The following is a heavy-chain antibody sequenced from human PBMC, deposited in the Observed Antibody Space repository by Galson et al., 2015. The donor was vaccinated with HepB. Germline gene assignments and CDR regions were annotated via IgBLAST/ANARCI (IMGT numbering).Heavy chain of an antibody. J-gene: IGHJ4*02. V-gene: IGHV3-30*04. Sequence: SLRLSCAASGFTFSSYSMHWVRQAPGKGLEWLAVISPDESNKYYRDSVKGRFTISRDNSENTLNLQMNSLRTEDTAVYYCARGHESGSFLIDYWGQGTLVTVSS. CDR1: GFTFSSYS. D-gene: IGHD3-10*01. CDR2: ISPDESNK. CDR3: ARGHESGSFLIDY.